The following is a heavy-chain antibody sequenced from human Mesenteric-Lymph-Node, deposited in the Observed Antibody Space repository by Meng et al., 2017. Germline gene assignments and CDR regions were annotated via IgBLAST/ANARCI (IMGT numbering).Heavy chain of an antibody. V-gene: IGHV3-7*01. CDR3: ARDEAIFCY. J-gene: IGHJ4*02. Sequence: GESLKISCAASGFTFSSYWMSWVRQAPGKGLEWVANIKQDGSEKYYADSVKGRFTISRDNAKNSLYLQMNSLRAEDTAVYYCARDEAIFCYWGQGTLVTVSS. D-gene: IGHD3-9*01. CDR2: IKQDGSEK. CDR1: GFTFSSYW.